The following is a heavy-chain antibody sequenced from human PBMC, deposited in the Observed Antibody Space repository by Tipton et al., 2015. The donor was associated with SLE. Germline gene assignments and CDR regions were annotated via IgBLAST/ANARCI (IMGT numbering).Heavy chain of an antibody. CDR1: GDSITSITRTNW. CDR3: ARVLRGGLNL. Sequence: GLVKPSGTLSLTCTVSGDSITSITRTNWWSWVRQPPGKGLEWIGEIFHSGSTNYRPSLKSRVIISVDTSKNQFSLKLRSLTAADTAVYYCARVLRGGLNLWGRGTLVTVSS. V-gene: IGHV4-4*02. J-gene: IGHJ2*01. CDR2: IFHSGST. D-gene: IGHD3-16*01.